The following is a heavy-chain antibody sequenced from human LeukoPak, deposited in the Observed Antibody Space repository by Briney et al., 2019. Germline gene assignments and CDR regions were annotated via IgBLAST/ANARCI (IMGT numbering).Heavy chain of an antibody. CDR1: GGSISSGNYY. CDR2: IHHSGST. D-gene: IGHD3-10*01. Sequence: PSKTLSLTCTVSGGSISSGNYYWSWIRQHPGKGLEWIGYIHHSGSTYYNPSLKSRVIISVDTSKNQFSLKLNSVTAADTAAYYCASYGSGSYRFDPWGQGTLVTVSS. J-gene: IGHJ5*02. V-gene: IGHV4-31*03. CDR3: ASYGSGSYRFDP.